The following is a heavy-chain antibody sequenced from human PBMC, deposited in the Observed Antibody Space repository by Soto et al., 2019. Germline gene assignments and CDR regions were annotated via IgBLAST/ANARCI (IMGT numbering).Heavy chain of an antibody. J-gene: IGHJ4*02. Sequence: EVQLVESGGGLVQPGGSLRLSCAASGFTVSTKYMSWVRQAPGKGLEWVXXXXXXXXXFXADSVRGRFTISRDNSKNTXXXXXXXXXXXXXXXXXXXXXXXXXXYWGQGTLVTVSS. CDR1: GFTVSTKY. V-gene: IGHV3-66*01. CDR2: XXXXXXX. CDR3: XXXXXXXXY.